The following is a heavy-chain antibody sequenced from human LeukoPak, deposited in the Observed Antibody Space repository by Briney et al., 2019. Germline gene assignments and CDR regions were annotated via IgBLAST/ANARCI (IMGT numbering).Heavy chain of an antibody. CDR3: AKVSHRYSSSWYFDY. CDR1: GFTFSSYW. CDR2: INSDGSST. Sequence: GGSLRLSCAASGFTFSSYWMHWVRQAPGKGLVWVSRINSDGSSTSYADSVKGRFTISRDNAKNTLYLQMNSLRAEDTAVYYCAKVSHRYSSSWYFDYWGQGTLVTVSS. D-gene: IGHD6-13*01. J-gene: IGHJ4*02. V-gene: IGHV3-74*01.